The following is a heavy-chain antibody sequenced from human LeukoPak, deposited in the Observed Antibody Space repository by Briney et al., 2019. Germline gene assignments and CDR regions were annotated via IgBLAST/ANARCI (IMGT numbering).Heavy chain of an antibody. D-gene: IGHD5-18*01. Sequence: PRRSLRLSCTVSGFTFGDHAMSWVRQAPGKGLEWVGFIRSKTYGGTTEYAASVKGRFIISRDDSTSNAYLQMNSLKTEDTAVYYCTKGPIQLWLYHGMDVWGQGTTVTVSS. CDR1: GFTFGDHA. CDR2: IRSKTYGGTT. V-gene: IGHV3-49*04. J-gene: IGHJ6*02. CDR3: TKGPIQLWLYHGMDV.